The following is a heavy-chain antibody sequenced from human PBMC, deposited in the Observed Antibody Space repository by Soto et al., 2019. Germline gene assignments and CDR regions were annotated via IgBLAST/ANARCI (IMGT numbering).Heavy chain of an antibody. V-gene: IGHV3-30*18. CDR3: AKDLTYGDYLQPDY. CDR1: GFTFSSYG. D-gene: IGHD4-17*01. Sequence: QVQLVESGGGVVQPGRSLRLSCAASGFTFSSYGMHWVRQAPGKGLEWVAVISYDGSNKYYADSVKGRFTISRDNSKNTRDLQMNSLRAEDTAVYYCAKDLTYGDYLQPDYWGQGTLVTVSS. J-gene: IGHJ4*02. CDR2: ISYDGSNK.